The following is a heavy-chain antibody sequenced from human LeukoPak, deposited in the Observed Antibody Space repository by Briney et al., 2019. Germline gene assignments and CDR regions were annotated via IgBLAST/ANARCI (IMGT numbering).Heavy chain of an antibody. CDR3: AREVPNLVAVPNDY. CDR1: GFTFSSYS. CDR2: ISSSSSYI. Sequence: GGSLRLSCAASGFTFSSYSMNWVRQAPGKGLEWVSSISSSSSYIYYADSVKGRFTISRDNAKNSLYLQMNSPRAEDTAVYYCAREVPNLVAVPNDYWGQGTLVTVSS. J-gene: IGHJ4*02. D-gene: IGHD6-19*01. V-gene: IGHV3-21*01.